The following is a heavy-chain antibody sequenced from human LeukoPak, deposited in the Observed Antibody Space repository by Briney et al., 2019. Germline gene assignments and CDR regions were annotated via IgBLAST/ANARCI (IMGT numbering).Heavy chain of an antibody. J-gene: IGHJ6*03. CDR3: ARVGYSYGYSYYYYYMDV. D-gene: IGHD5-18*01. Sequence: GGSLRLSCAASGFTFSNYNMNWVRQAPGKGLEWLSYISSSSSTIFYADSVKGRFTIPRDNAKNSLYLQMNSLRAEDTAVYYCARVGYSYGYSYYYYYMDVWGKGTTVTVSS. V-gene: IGHV3-48*04. CDR1: GFTFSNYN. CDR2: ISSSSSTI.